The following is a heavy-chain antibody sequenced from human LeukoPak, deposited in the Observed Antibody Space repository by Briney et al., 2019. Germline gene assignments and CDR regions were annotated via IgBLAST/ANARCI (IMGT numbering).Heavy chain of an antibody. D-gene: IGHD2-8*01. CDR1: GYTFTSYG. Sequence: GASVKVSCKASGYTFTSYGISWVRQAPGQGLEWMGWISAYNGNTNYAQKLQGRVTMTTDTSTSTAYMELRSLRSDDTAVYYCARLYGVASYYYYMDVWGKGTTVTVSS. CDR3: ARLYGVASYYYYMDV. CDR2: ISAYNGNT. V-gene: IGHV1-18*01. J-gene: IGHJ6*03.